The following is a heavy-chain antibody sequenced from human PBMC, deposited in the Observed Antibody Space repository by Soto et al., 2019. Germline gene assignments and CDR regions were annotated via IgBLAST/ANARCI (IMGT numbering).Heavy chain of an antibody. J-gene: IGHJ6*02. CDR2: ISSIGTI. Sequence: GGSLRLSCAASGFTFSRYSMNWVRQAPGKGLEWISYISSIGTIYYADSVKGRFTISRDNAKSSLYLQMNSLRDEDTAVYYCARDFDYDDVWGQGTTVTVSS. CDR1: GFTFSRYS. CDR3: ARDFDYDDV. D-gene: IGHD3-16*01. V-gene: IGHV3-48*02.